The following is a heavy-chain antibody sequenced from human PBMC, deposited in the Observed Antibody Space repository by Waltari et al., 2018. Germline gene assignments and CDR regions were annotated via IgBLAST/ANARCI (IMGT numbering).Heavy chain of an antibody. CDR1: GFTFSGYA. J-gene: IGHJ3*02. CDR2: IYSGGST. D-gene: IGHD3-16*01. V-gene: IGHV3-23*03. CDR3: ARSYGIAFDI. Sequence: EVQLLESGGGLVQPGGSLRLSCAASGFTFSGYAMSWVRQAPGKGLEWVSVIYSGGSTYYADSVKGRFTISRDNSKNTLYLQMNSLRAEDTAVYYCARSYGIAFDIWGQGTMVTVSS.